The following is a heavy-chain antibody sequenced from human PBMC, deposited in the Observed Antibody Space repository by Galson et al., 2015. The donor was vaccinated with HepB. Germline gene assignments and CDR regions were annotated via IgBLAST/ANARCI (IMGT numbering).Heavy chain of an antibody. CDR3: RVSGWYGELFPRHLITHWYFDL. D-gene: IGHD6-19*01. V-gene: IGHV4-34*01. J-gene: IGHJ2*01. Sequence: SETLSLTCAVYGGSFSGYYWSWIRQPPGKGLEWIGEINHSGSTNYNPSLKSRVTISVDTSKNQFSLKLSSVTAADTAVYYCRVSGWYGELFPRHLITHWYFDLWGRGTLVTVSS. CDR1: GGSFSGYY. CDR2: INHSGST.